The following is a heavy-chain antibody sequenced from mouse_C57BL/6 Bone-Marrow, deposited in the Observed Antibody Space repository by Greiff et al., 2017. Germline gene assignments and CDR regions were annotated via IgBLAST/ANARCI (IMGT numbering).Heavy chain of an antibody. CDR2: IHPISGST. Sequence: QVQLQQPGAELVKPGASVKLSCTASCYTFTSYWMHWVKQRPGQGLEWIGMIHPISGSTNYNEKCTSTSTLTVAKSSSTAYMQLSSLTSVDSAVYCCARGWRVLFAYWGQGTLVTVSA. V-gene: IGHV1-64*01. CDR1: CYTFTSYW. J-gene: IGHJ3*01. D-gene: IGHD1-1*02. CDR3: ARGWRVLFAY.